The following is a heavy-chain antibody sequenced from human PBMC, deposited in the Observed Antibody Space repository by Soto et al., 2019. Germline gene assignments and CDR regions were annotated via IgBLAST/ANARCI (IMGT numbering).Heavy chain of an antibody. V-gene: IGHV3-15*07. D-gene: IGHD3-16*01. Sequence: DVQLVESGGGFVESGGSLRLSCAASGFSFKDAWMTWVRQAPGKGLEWVGRIKSSTDGGTADYGAAVKGRFTMSRDDSKDTPDLHMDGLKREDTGVYYWTTFYHLRGGLVDYCGQGTQFNVSS. J-gene: IGHJ4*02. CDR3: TTFYHLRGGLVDY. CDR1: GFSFKDAW. CDR2: IKSSTDGGTA.